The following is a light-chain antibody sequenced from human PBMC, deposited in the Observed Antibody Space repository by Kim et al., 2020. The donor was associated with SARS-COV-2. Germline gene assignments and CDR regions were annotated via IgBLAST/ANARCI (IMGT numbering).Light chain of an antibody. CDR3: AAWDDSVNGYV. V-gene: IGLV1-44*01. Sequence: QSVLTQAPSASGTPGQRVTISCSGSSSNIGTNALNWYQQLPRTAPKLLIKRNNQRPSGVPDRFSCSKSGTSASLAISGLQSEDEADYYCAAWDDSVNGYVYGSGTKVTVL. J-gene: IGLJ1*01. CDR1: SSNIGTNA. CDR2: RNN.